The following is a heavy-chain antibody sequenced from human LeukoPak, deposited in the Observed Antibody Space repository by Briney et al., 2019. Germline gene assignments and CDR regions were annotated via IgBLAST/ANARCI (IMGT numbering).Heavy chain of an antibody. Sequence: ASVKISCKVSGYTFTDYYMHWVQQAPGKGLEWMGLVDPEDGETIYAEKFQGRVTITADTSTDTAYMELSSVRSEDTAVYYCATGLRMATTRRAFDTWGQGTMVTVSS. CDR1: GYTFTDYY. CDR3: ATGLRMATTRRAFDT. D-gene: IGHD5-24*01. CDR2: VDPEDGET. J-gene: IGHJ3*02. V-gene: IGHV1-69-2*01.